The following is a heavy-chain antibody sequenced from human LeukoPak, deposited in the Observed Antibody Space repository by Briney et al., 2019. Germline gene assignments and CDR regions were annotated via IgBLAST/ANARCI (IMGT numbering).Heavy chain of an antibody. J-gene: IGHJ4*02. CDR3: ARATWIQLWLIDY. CDR1: GGSFSGYY. D-gene: IGHD5-18*01. CDR2: INHSGST. Sequence: SETLSPTFAVYGGSFSGYYWSWIRQPPGKGLEWIGEINHSGSTNYNPSLKSRVTISVDTSKNQFSLKLSSVTAADTAVYYCARATWIQLWLIDYWGQGTLVTVSS. V-gene: IGHV4-34*01.